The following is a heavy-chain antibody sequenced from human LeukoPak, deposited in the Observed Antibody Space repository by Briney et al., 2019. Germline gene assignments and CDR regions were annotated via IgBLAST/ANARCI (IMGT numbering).Heavy chain of an antibody. J-gene: IGHJ4*02. CDR2: INPSTGGT. CDR1: GYTFTGYY. D-gene: IGHD1-26*01. CDR3: ARGNDLRPIVGATTFPNEFDY. V-gene: IGHV1-2*06. Sequence: GASVKVSCKPSGYTFTGYYLHWVRQAPGQGLEWMGRINPSTGGTNYAQNFQGRVTMTRDASISTAHMELSRLTSDDTAVYYCARGNDLRPIVGATTFPNEFDYWGQGTLVTVSS.